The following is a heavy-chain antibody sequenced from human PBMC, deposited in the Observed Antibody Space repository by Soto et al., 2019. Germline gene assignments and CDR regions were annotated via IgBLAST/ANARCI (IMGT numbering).Heavy chain of an antibody. Sequence: QVQLVQPGAEVKKPGSSVKVSCKASGGTFTSYAISWVRQAPGQGLEWVGGIIPIFGTADYAQKFQGRVTITAYXXTXSAYVELSSLRSEDTAVYYCATMKGGYQSYYYGMDVWGQGTTVTVSS. CDR1: GGTFTSYA. CDR2: IIPIFGTA. J-gene: IGHJ6*02. V-gene: IGHV1-69*12. D-gene: IGHD3-16*02. CDR3: ATMKGGYQSYYYGMDV.